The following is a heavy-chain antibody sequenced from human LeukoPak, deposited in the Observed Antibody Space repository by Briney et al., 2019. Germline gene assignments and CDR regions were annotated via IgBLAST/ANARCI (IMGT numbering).Heavy chain of an antibody. CDR1: GYTFTNYG. CDR2: INPYNGDT. Sequence: ASVKVSCKSSGYTFTNYGINWVRQAPGQGLEWMGWINPYNGDTNYLQKLQGRVIMTTDTSTNTAYMELRSLRSDDTAVYYCARGAYHDSSGYGSEYFQHWGQGTLVTVSS. J-gene: IGHJ1*01. V-gene: IGHV1-18*01. D-gene: IGHD3-22*01. CDR3: ARGAYHDSSGYGSEYFQH.